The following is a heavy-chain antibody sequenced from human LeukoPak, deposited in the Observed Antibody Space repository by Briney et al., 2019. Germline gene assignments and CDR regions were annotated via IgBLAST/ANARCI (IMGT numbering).Heavy chain of an antibody. V-gene: IGHV3-21*01. CDR1: GFTFISYS. Sequence: GGSLRLSRAASGFTFISYSMNWVRHAPAKGLEWVSSISSSSSYIYYADSVKGRVTISRDNAKNSLYLQMNSLRAEDTAVYYCARTARVYGDSYHFDYWGQGTLVTVSS. J-gene: IGHJ4*02. CDR3: ARTARVYGDSYHFDY. CDR2: ISSSSSYI. D-gene: IGHD4-17*01.